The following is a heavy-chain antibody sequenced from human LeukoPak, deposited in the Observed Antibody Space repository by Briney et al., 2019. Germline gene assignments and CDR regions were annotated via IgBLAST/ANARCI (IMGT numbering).Heavy chain of an antibody. J-gene: IGHJ4*02. CDR3: ARVTAVVTQPVDY. D-gene: IGHD4-23*01. V-gene: IGHV4-31*03. CDR2: IYYSGST. Sequence: SETLSLTCTVSGGSVSSGSYYWSWIRQHPGKGLEWIVFIYYSGSTFYNPSLKSRVTISIDTSKNQFSLKVSSVTAADTAVYYCARVTAVVTQPVDYWGQGTLVTVSS. CDR1: GGSVSSGSYY.